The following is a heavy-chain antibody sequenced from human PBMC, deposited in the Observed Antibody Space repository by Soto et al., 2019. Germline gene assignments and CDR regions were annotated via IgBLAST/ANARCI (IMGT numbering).Heavy chain of an antibody. CDR3: ARDRPSDY. J-gene: IGHJ4*02. Sequence: QVQLVQSGAEVKKPGASLKVSCKASGYTFTAYYIHWVRQAPGQGLEWMGWINPNTGDTKIAQKFQGRVTMTRDSSIRAAYLDVSSLTSDDTAGYYCARDRPSDYWGQGTRVTVAS. CDR1: GYTFTAYY. V-gene: IGHV1-2*02. CDR2: INPNTGDT.